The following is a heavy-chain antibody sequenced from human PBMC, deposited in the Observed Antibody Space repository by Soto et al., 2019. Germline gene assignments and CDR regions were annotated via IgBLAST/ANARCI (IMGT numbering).Heavy chain of an antibody. CDR1: GFTFSSYG. V-gene: IGHV3-33*01. Sequence: QVQLVESGGGVVQPGRSLRLSCAASGFTFSSYGMHWVRQAPGKGLEWVAVIWYDGSNKYYADSVKGRFTISRDNSKNTLYLQMNSLRAEDTAVYYCARDSARGSGWFDAFDIWGQGTMVTVSS. CDR3: ARDSARGSGWFDAFDI. CDR2: IWYDGSNK. J-gene: IGHJ3*02. D-gene: IGHD6-19*01.